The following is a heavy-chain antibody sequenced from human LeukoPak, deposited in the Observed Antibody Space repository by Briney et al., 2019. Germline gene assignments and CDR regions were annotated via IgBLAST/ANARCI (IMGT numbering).Heavy chain of an antibody. J-gene: IGHJ4*02. CDR2: IIPILGMA. CDR1: GGTFSTYG. CDR3: ARIYSSGSFYNY. Sequence: SVKVSCKASGGTFSTYGITWVRQAPGQGLEWMGRIIPILGMANYAQKFQGRVTITADRSTSAAYMELSSLRSEDTAVYFCARIYSSGSFYNYWGQGTLVTVSS. V-gene: IGHV1-69*04. D-gene: IGHD3-10*01.